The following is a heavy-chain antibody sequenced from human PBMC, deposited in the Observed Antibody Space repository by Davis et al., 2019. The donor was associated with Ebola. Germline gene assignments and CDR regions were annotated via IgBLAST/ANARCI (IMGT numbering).Heavy chain of an antibody. D-gene: IGHD2-2*01. CDR2: IAPSDSDT. J-gene: IGHJ5*02. Sequence: KVSCKASGYTFTNYWISWVRQMPGKGLEWMGRIAPSDSDTRYRPSFQGHVTISVDKSISTTFLQWSSLEASDTAMYYCATHCSTTSCHAPSWGQGTLVTVSS. CDR3: ATHCSTTSCHAPS. CDR1: GYTFTNYW. V-gene: IGHV5-10-1*01.